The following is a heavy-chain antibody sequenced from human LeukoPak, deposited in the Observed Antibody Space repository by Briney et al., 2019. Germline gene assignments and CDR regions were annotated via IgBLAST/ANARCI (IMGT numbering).Heavy chain of an antibody. J-gene: IGHJ4*02. CDR1: GFTFSSDW. CDR2: IKQDGSEK. Sequence: GGSLRLSCAASGFTFSSDWMSWVRQAPGKGLEWVANIKQDGSEKYYVDSVKGRFTISRDNAKNYLYLQMNSLRAEDTAVYYCARDAGDCSSTSCYIPLFDYWGQGTLVTVSS. D-gene: IGHD2-2*02. CDR3: ARDAGDCSSTSCYIPLFDY. V-gene: IGHV3-7*01.